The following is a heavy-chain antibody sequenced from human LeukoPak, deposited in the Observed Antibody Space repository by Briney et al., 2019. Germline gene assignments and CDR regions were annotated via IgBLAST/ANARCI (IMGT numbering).Heavy chain of an antibody. V-gene: IGHV3-23*01. CDR1: GFTFSSYA. J-gene: IGHJ4*02. D-gene: IGHD3-3*01. CDR2: ISGSGGST. Sequence: GGSLRLSCAASGFTFSSYAMSWVRQAPGKGLEWVSAISGSGGSTYYADSVKGRFTISRDNSKNTLYLQMNSLKIEDTAVYYCTTDMYYDFWSGYLARKWGQGTLVTVSS. CDR3: TTDMYYDFWSGYLARK.